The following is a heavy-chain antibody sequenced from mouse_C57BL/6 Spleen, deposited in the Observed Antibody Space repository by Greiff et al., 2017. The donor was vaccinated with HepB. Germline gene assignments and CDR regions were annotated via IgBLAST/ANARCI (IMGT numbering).Heavy chain of an antibody. CDR3: ARGSSGYGD. J-gene: IGHJ2*01. D-gene: IGHD3-2*02. CDR2: IDPETGGT. Sequence: QVQLQQSGAELVRPGASVTLSCKASGYTFTDYDMHWVKQTPVHGLEWIGAIDPETGGTAYNQKFKGKARLTADKSSSTAYMALRSLTAEDAAVYYCARGSSGYGDWGQGTTLTVSS. V-gene: IGHV1-15*01. CDR1: GYTFTDYD.